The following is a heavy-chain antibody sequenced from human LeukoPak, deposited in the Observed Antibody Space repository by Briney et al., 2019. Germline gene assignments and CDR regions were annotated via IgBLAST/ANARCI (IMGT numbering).Heavy chain of an antibody. V-gene: IGHV3-21*01. CDR3: ARDGPAANPPVWYFDL. CDR1: GFTFSSYS. D-gene: IGHD2-2*01. CDR2: ISSSSSYI. Sequence: GGSLRLSCAASGFTFSSYSMNWVRQAPGKGLEWVSSISSSSSYIYYADSVKGRFTISRDNAKNSLYLQMNSLRAEDTAVYHCARDGPAANPPVWYFDLWGRGTLVTVSS. J-gene: IGHJ2*01.